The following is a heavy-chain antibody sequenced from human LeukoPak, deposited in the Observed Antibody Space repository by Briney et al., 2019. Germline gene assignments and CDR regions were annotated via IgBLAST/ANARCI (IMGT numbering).Heavy chain of an antibody. J-gene: IGHJ6*02. V-gene: IGHV3-11*01. CDR1: GFTFSDYY. CDR3: ARVGACSSSWYPYYYYGMDV. D-gene: IGHD6-13*01. CDR2: ISSSGSTI. Sequence: GGSLRLSCAASGFTFSDYYMSWIRQAPGKGLEWVSYISSSGSTIYYEDSVKGRFTISRDNAKNSLYLQMNSLRAEDTAVYYCARVGACSSSWYPYYYYGMDVWGQGTTVTVSS.